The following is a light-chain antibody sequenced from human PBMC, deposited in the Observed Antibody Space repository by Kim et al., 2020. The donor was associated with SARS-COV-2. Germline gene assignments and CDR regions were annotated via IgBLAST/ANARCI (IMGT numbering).Light chain of an antibody. CDR2: GAS. Sequence: VSPGESATLTCRASQSVSLNLAWYQQKSGQSPRLVIYGASTRATGVPARFSGSGSGTEFTLTISSLQSEDFAVYYCQQYHDWPPLTFGGGTKLEI. CDR1: QSVSLN. V-gene: IGKV3-15*01. CDR3: QQYHDWPPLT. J-gene: IGKJ4*01.